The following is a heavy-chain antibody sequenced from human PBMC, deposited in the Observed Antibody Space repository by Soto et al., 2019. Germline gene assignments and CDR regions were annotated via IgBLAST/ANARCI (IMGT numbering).Heavy chain of an antibody. D-gene: IGHD6-13*01. CDR1: GYSISSGYY. CDR3: ARDVIVAAGTQRSYYYGMDV. V-gene: IGHV4-38-2*02. J-gene: IGHJ6*02. Sequence: PSETLSLTCAVFGYSISSGYYWGWIRQPPGKGLEWIGSINHSGSTYYKPSLKSRVTISADTSKNQFSLKLTSVTAAGTAVYYCARDVIVAAGTQRSYYYGMDVWGQGTTVTVSS. CDR2: INHSGST.